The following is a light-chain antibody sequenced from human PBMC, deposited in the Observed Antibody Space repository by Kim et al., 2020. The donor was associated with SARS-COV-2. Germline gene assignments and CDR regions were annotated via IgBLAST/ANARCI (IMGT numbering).Light chain of an antibody. V-gene: IGKV3-11*01. CDR3: QKRSNPLT. CDR1: EGILTY. J-gene: IGKJ5*01. Sequence: EVVLTQSPGSLSLSPGERATLSCRASEGILTYLAWYQQKAGQAPRLLIYDASHRASGVPDRFTGSGSGTDFTLTISSLEPEDFAVYYCQKRSNPLTFGQGTRLEIK. CDR2: DAS.